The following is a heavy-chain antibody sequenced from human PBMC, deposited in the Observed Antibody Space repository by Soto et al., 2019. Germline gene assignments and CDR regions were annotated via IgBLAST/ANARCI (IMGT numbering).Heavy chain of an antibody. J-gene: IGHJ4*02. Sequence: QIQLVQSGAEVKKPGSSVKVSCKASGGTFSSYAISWVRQAPGQGLEWMGGIIPIFGTANYAQKFQGRVTITXXEXTXXAYMELSSLRSEDTAVYYCARGELRLGELSLGFSYWGQGTLVTVSS. CDR3: ARGELRLGELSLGFSY. CDR1: GGTFSSYA. V-gene: IGHV1-69*05. CDR2: IIPIFGTA. D-gene: IGHD3-16*02.